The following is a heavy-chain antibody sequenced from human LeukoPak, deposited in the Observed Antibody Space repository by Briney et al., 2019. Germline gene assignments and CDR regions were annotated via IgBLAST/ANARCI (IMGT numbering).Heavy chain of an antibody. CDR3: ARRATYGSGSYFLGLIDY. V-gene: IGHV4-39*01. CDR1: GGSISSSSYY. J-gene: IGHJ4*02. D-gene: IGHD3-10*01. CDR2: IYYSGST. Sequence: SETLSLTCTVSGGSISSSSYYWGWIRQPPGKGLEWIGSIYYSGSTYHNPSLKSRVTISVDTSKNQFSLKLSSVTAADTAVYYCARRATYGSGSYFLGLIDYWGQGTLVTVSS.